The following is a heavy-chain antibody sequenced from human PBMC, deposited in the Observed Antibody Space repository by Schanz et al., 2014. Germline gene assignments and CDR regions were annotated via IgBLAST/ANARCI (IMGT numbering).Heavy chain of an antibody. CDR1: GLIFSNYV. CDR3: ARPALWFGDNCFDP. Sequence: EVQLLESGGGLVQPGGSLKLSCAASGLIFSNYVMSWVRQAPGKGLEWVSVISWNSGTIGYADSVKGRFTISRDNAKNTLYLQMNSLRAEDTAVYYCARPALWFGDNCFDPWGQGTLVTVSS. J-gene: IGHJ5*02. D-gene: IGHD3-10*01. V-gene: IGHV3-9*01. CDR2: ISWNSGTI.